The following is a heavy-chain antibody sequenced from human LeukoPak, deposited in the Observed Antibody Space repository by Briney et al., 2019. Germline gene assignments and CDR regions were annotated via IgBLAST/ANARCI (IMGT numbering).Heavy chain of an antibody. J-gene: IGHJ4*02. V-gene: IGHV3-23*01. D-gene: IGHD1-26*01. CDR1: GFTFSSYA. CDR3: AKASGSYRYFDY. CDR2: ISGSGGST. Sequence: GGSLRLSCAASGFTFSSYAMSWVRQAPGKGLEWVSAISGSGGSTYYADSVKGRFTISRDNSKKTLYLQMNSLRAEDTAVYYCAKASGSYRYFDYWGQGTLVTVSP.